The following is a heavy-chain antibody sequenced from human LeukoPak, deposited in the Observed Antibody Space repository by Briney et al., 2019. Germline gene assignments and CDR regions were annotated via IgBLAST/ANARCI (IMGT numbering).Heavy chain of an antibody. Sequence: PSETLSLTCTVSGGSISSYYWSWIRQPPGKGLEWIGYIYYSGSTNYNPSLKSRVTIPVDTSKNQFSLKLSSVTAADTAVYYCARSKFGELSFDYWGQGTLVTVSS. CDR1: GGSISSYY. D-gene: IGHD3-10*01. V-gene: IGHV4-59*01. CDR3: ARSKFGELSFDY. CDR2: IYYSGST. J-gene: IGHJ4*02.